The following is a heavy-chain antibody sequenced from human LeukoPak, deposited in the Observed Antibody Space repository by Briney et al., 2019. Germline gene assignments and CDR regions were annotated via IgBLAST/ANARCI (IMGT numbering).Heavy chain of an antibody. CDR2: IYHSGST. J-gene: IGHJ5*02. Sequence: KGSEPVSLTCAVSGGSISSSNRWSWVRQPPGKGLEWIGEIYHSGSTNYNPSLKSRVTISVDKSKNQFSLNLSSLTAGATTVDYCAVYCGGDCYSGVDNWFDPWGQGTSVTVSS. CDR3: AVYCGGDCYSGVDNWFDP. CDR1: GGSISSSNR. D-gene: IGHD2-21*02. V-gene: IGHV4-4*02.